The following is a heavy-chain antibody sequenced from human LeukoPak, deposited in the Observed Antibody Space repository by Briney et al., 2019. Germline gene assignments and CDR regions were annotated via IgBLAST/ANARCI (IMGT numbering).Heavy chain of an antibody. CDR2: IPYDGSNK. J-gene: IGHJ3*02. CDR1: GFTFSNYA. CDR3: AREKTGTTPEDAFDI. Sequence: GRSLRLSCAASGFTFSNYAMHWVRQAPGKGLEWVAVIPYDGSNKYYADSVKGRFTISRDNSKNTLFLQMNSLRAEDTAVYYCAREKTGTTPEDAFDIWGQGTMVTVSS. D-gene: IGHD1-1*01. V-gene: IGHV3-30-3*01.